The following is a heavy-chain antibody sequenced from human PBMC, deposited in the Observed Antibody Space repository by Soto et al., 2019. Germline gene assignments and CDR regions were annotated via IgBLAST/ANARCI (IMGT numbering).Heavy chain of an antibody. D-gene: IGHD2-21*02. CDR3: CRQAPLCCGGADCYSPA. CDR1: GFTFSASA. Sequence: EVQLVESGGGLVQPGGSLKLSCAASGFTFSASAMHWVRQASGKGLEWVGRIRTRPNSYATEYAASVKDRFTISRDDSKNTASLLTTSLKTDDTGAYYCCRQAPLCCGGADCYSPAWGQGTLVTVSS. CDR2: IRTRPNSYAT. J-gene: IGHJ5*02. V-gene: IGHV3-73*01.